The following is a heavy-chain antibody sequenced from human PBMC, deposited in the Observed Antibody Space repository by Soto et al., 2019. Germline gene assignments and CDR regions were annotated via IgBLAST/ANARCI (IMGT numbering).Heavy chain of an antibody. CDR1: GYSFTSYW. CDR2: IYPGDSDT. D-gene: IGHD3-10*01. Sequence: GESLKISCKGSGYSFTSYWIGWVRQMPGKGLEWMGIIYPGDSDTRYSPSFQGQVTISADKAISTAHLQWSSLKASDTAMYYCARLKGHPMVRGVIRWGVYNDEYFQHWGQGTLVTVSS. V-gene: IGHV5-51*01. CDR3: ARLKGHPMVRGVIRWGVYNDEYFQH. J-gene: IGHJ1*01.